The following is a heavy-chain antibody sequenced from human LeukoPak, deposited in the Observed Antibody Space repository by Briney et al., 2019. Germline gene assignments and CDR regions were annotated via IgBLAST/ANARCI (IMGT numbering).Heavy chain of an antibody. V-gene: IGHV4-30-2*01. J-gene: IGHJ4*02. CDR3: GRDGGYYDRGCYGTI. CDR2: IFHTGSP. CDR1: GGSIGSGIYS. D-gene: IGHD3-10*02. Sequence: SETLSLTCSVSGGSIGSGIYSWSWVRQPPGKGLEWIGYIFHTGSPPYSTCLKRRVPLPGETSKNQFSLKLGSVNAADRAIYYWGRDGGYYDRGCYGTIRGQGALVTVSS.